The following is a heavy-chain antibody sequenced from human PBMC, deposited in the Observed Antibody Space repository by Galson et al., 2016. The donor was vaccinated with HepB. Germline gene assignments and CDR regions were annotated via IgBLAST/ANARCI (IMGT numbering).Heavy chain of an antibody. V-gene: IGHV6-1*01. CDR1: GDSVSSISAT. CDR3: ARATSSSWYVLDY. CDR2: TFYRSKWYK. D-gene: IGHD6-13*01. J-gene: IGHJ4*02. Sequence: AISGDSVSSISATWNWIRQSPSRGLEWLGRTFYRSKWYKDYAASVKSRITVNADTSRNQFTLQLNSVTPEDAALYFCARATSSSWYVLDYWGQGTLVAVSS.